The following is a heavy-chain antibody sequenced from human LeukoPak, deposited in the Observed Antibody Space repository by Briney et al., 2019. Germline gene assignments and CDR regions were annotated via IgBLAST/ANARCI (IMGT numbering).Heavy chain of an antibody. J-gene: IGHJ4*02. CDR3: ARGRVTGYSGYFY. Sequence: GGSLRLSCAASGFTFSSYWMSWVRQAPGKGLEWVANIKQDGSEKYYVDSVKGRFTTSRDNAKNSLYLQMNSLRAEDTAVYYCARGRVTGYSGYFYWGQGTLVTVSS. CDR1: GFTFSSYW. V-gene: IGHV3-7*01. D-gene: IGHD5-12*01. CDR2: IKQDGSEK.